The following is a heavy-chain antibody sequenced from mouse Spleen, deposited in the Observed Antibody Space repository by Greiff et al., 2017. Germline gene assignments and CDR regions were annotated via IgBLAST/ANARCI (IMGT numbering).Heavy chain of an antibody. CDR1: GYAFSSSW. CDR3: ETARATDFDY. CDR2: IYPGDGDT. Sequence: VKLVESGPELVKPGASVKISCKASGYAFSSSWMNWVKQRPGKGLEWIGRIYPGDGDTNYNGKFKGKATLTADKTSSTAYMQLSSLTSEDSAVYFCETARATDFDYWGQGTTRTVSS. D-gene: IGHD3-2*01. V-gene: IGHV1-82*01. J-gene: IGHJ2*01.